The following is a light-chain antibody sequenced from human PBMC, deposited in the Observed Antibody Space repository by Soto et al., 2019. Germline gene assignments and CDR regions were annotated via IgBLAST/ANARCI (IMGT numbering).Light chain of an antibody. CDR1: SSDVGAYNY. CDR3: SSFASSSTWV. J-gene: IGLJ3*02. V-gene: IGLV2-8*01. Sequence: QSALTQPPSASRSPGQSVTISCTGTSSDVGAYNYVSWYQQHAGKAPKLVIYEVTKRPSGVPDRFSGSKSANTASLTVSGLQAEDEADYYCSSFASSSTWVFGGGTKLTVL. CDR2: EVT.